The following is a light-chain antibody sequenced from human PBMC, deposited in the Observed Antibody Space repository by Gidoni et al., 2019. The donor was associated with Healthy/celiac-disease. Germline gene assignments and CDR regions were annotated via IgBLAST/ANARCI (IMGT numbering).Light chain of an antibody. J-gene: IGKJ1*01. V-gene: IGKV1-5*03. CDR2: KAS. Sequence: DSQMTQSPSTLSASVGDRVTITCRASQSISSWLAWYQQEPGKAPKLLIYKASSLESGVPSRFSGSGSGTEFTLTISSLHPDDFATYYCQQYNSYSGTFGQGTKVEIK. CDR3: QQYNSYSGT. CDR1: QSISSW.